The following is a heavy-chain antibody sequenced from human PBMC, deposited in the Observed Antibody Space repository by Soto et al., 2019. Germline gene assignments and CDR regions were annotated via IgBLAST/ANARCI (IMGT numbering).Heavy chain of an antibody. Sequence: TLSLTCTVSGGSISSYYWSWIRQPPGKGLEWIGYIYYSGSTNYNPSLKSRVTISVDTSKNQFSLKLSSVTAADTAVYYCARSVGQLYLFDYWGQGTLVTVSS. CDR3: ARSVGQLYLFDY. CDR1: GGSISSYY. V-gene: IGHV4-59*01. J-gene: IGHJ4*02. CDR2: IYYSGST. D-gene: IGHD6-6*01.